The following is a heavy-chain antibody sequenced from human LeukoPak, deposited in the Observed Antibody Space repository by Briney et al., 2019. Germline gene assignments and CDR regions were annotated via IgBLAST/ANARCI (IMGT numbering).Heavy chain of an antibody. D-gene: IGHD3-10*01. V-gene: IGHV3-23*01. CDR2: VSGSGGGT. J-gene: IGHJ4*02. Sequence: GGSLRLSCTTSGFIFSSYGMTWVRQTPGKGLEWVSAVSGSGGGTYYADSVEGRFTISRDNSKNTLYLQLNSLRAEDTAVYYCAKLLYDPFGGAFNNWGQGTLVTVSS. CDR3: AKLLYDPFGGAFNN. CDR1: GFIFSSYG.